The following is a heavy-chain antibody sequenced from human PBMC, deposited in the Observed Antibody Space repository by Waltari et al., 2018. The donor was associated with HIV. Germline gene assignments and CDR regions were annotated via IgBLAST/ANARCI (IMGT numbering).Heavy chain of an antibody. J-gene: IGHJ4*02. Sequence: QVQLVESGGGVVQPGRSLRLSCAASGFTFNSYAMHWVRQAPGKGLEWVAVISYDGSNKYYADSVKGRFTISRDNSKNTLYLQMNSLRAEDTAVYYCARGGSGWTPVYWGQGTLVTVSS. CDR3: ARGGSGWTPVY. V-gene: IGHV3-30-3*01. CDR2: ISYDGSNK. CDR1: GFTFNSYA. D-gene: IGHD6-19*01.